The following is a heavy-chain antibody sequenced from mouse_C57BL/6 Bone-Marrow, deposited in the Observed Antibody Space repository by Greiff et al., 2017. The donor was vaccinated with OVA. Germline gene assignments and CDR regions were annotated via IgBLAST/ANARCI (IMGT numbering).Heavy chain of an antibody. V-gene: IGHV1-81*01. CDR1: GYTFTSYG. CDR2: IYPRSGNT. J-gene: IGHJ3*01. Sequence: VQLVESGAELARPGASVKLSCKASGYTFTSYGISWVKQRTGQGLEWIGEIYPRSGNTYYNEKFKGKATLTADKSSSTAYMELRSLTSEDSAVYFCARWRVTMVDYVAYWGKGTLVTVSA. D-gene: IGHD1-1*02. CDR3: ARWRVTMVDYVAY.